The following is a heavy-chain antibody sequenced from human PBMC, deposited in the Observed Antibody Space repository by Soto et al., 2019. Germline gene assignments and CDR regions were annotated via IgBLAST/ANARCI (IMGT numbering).Heavy chain of an antibody. J-gene: IGHJ4*02. CDR1: GFTFSSYA. V-gene: IGHV3-30-3*01. Sequence: QVQLVESGGGVVQPGRSLRLSCAASGFTFSSYAMHWVRQAPGKGLEWVAVISYDGSNKYYADSVKGRFTISRDNSKNTLYLQMNSLRAEDTAVYYSAREGLRLHDYWGQGTLVTVSS. D-gene: IGHD2-15*01. CDR3: AREGLRLHDY. CDR2: ISYDGSNK.